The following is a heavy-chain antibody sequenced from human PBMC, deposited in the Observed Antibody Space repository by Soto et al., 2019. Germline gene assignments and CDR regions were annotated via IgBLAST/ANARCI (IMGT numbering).Heavy chain of an antibody. D-gene: IGHD2-2*01. Sequence: SETLSLTCTVSGGSISSYYWSWIRQPPGKGLEWIGYIYYSGSTNYNPSLKSRVTISVDTSKNQFSLKLSSVTAADTAVYYCARVIPAAIPYYYYYMDVWGKGTTVTVSS. CDR1: GGSISSYY. CDR3: ARVIPAAIPYYYYYMDV. J-gene: IGHJ6*03. V-gene: IGHV4-59*01. CDR2: IYYSGST.